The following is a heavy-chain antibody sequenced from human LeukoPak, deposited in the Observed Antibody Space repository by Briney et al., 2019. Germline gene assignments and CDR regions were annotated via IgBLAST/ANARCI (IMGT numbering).Heavy chain of an antibody. V-gene: IGHV4-59*01. CDR3: VRTQRCTWYWFDP. Sequence: SETLSLTCSVSGDFINSYYWNWIRQPPGKGLEWIGYIYYSGSTNYNPSLKSRVTISVDTSKNQFSLKLTSVTAADTAVYYCVRTQRCTWYWFDPWGQGALVTVSS. D-gene: IGHD6-13*01. J-gene: IGHJ5*02. CDR1: GDFINSYY. CDR2: IYYSGST.